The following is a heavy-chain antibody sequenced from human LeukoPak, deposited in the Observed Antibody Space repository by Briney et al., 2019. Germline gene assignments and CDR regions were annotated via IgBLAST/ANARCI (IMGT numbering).Heavy chain of an antibody. J-gene: IGHJ3*02. CDR2: ISAYNGNT. D-gene: IGHD2-15*01. Sequence: GASVKVSCKASGYTFTSYGITWVRQAPGQGLEWMGWISAYNGNTNYAQKLQGRVTMTTDTSTSTAYMELRSLRSDDTAVYYCASSSCSGGSCYLSFFGNYYDAFDIWGQGTMVTVSS. CDR3: ASSSCSGGSCYLSFFGNYYDAFDI. V-gene: IGHV1-18*01. CDR1: GYTFTSYG.